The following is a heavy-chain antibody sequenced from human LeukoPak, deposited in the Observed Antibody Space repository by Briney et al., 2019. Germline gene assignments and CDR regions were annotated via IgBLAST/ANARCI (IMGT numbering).Heavy chain of an antibody. CDR1: GGSISSYY. CDR2: IYTSGST. V-gene: IGHV4-4*07. J-gene: IGHJ5*02. D-gene: IGHD3-10*01. CDR3: AREGTSGGLNWLDP. Sequence: SETLSLTCTVSGGSISSYYWSWIRQPAGKGLEWIGRIYTSGSTNYNPSLKSRVTMSVDASKNQFSLRLSSVNAADTAVYFCAREGTSGGLNWLDPWGQGTLVTVSS.